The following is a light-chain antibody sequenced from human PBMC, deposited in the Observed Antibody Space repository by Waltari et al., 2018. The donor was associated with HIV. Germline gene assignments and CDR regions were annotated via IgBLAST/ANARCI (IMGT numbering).Light chain of an antibody. J-gene: IGKJ2*01. CDR1: HDISSW. CDR2: SAA. V-gene: IGKV1-12*01. CDR3: QQANSVPLT. Sequence: DIQLTQSPSSVSASVGASVIITCRASHDISSWLAWYQQTPGKAPKLLSYSAATLQPGVPSSVSGSGSGTDVTLSINSLQPEDFATYYCQQANSVPLTFGQGTRLEI.